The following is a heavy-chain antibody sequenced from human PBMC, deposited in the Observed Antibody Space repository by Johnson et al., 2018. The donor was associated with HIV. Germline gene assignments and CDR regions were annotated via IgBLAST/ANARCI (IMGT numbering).Heavy chain of an antibody. Sequence: EVQLVESGGGVVRPGRSLRLSCAASGFTFSTYAIHWVRQAPGKGLEYVSAISNNGGSTYYANSVKGRFTISRDNSKNTLYLQMNSLRVEDTAVYYCAKDFVAFWGRPADAFDIWGQGTMVTVSS. D-gene: IGHD3-16*01. CDR1: GFTFSTYA. CDR3: AKDFVAFWGRPADAFDI. J-gene: IGHJ3*02. CDR2: ISNNGGST. V-gene: IGHV3-64*01.